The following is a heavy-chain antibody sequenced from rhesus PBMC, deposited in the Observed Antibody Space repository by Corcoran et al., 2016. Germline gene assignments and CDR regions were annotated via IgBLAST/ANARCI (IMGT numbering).Heavy chain of an antibody. D-gene: IGHD6-31*01. CDR3: TRDPPPYSSGWYLFDY. Sequence: VQLVESGGGLVQPGGSLRLSCAASGFTFSDYYMSWVRQAPGKGLLLFASISSARSYIYYADSVKGRFTISRDNAKNSLSLHMNSLKTEDTAVYYCTRDPPPYSSGWYLFDYWGQGVLVTVSS. V-gene: IGHV3S16*01. CDR2: ISSARSYI. CDR1: GFTFSDYY. J-gene: IGHJ4*01.